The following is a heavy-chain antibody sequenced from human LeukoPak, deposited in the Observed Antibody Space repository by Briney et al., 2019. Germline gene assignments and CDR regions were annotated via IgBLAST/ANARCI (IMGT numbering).Heavy chain of an antibody. V-gene: IGHV4-39*01. Sequence: SETLFLTCTVSGGSISSSSHYWGWIRQPPGKGLEWIGNIYNSGSAYYNPSLRSRATISVDTSKNQFSLKLNSVTAADTAVYYCATIHYYHGMDVWGQGTTVTVSS. J-gene: IGHJ6*02. CDR3: ATIHYYHGMDV. D-gene: IGHD5-18*01. CDR2: IYNSGSA. CDR1: GGSISSSSHY.